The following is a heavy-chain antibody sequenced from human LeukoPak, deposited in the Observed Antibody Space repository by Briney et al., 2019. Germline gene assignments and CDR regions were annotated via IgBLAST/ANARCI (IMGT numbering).Heavy chain of an antibody. CDR3: ARGAESGYYFDY. V-gene: IGHV1-69*13. D-gene: IGHD1-26*01. Sequence: SVKVSCKASGGTFSSYAISWVRQAPGQGLEWMGGIIPIFGTANYAQKFQGRVTITADESTSTAYMELSSLRSEDTAVYYCARGAESGYYFDYWGQGTLVTVSS. CDR1: GGTFSSYA. CDR2: IIPIFGTA. J-gene: IGHJ4*02.